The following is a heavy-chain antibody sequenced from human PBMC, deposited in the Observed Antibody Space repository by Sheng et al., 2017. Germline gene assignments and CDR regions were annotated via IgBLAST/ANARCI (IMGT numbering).Heavy chain of an antibody. CDR2: VSGGGGVT. V-gene: IGHV3-23*01. CDR3: AKVGGGLSLFPYYFDY. D-gene: IGHD3-16*01. Sequence: LLESGGGLAQPGGSLRLSCAASGFTFDNNAMTWVRQAPGKGLEWVSTVSGGGGVTYYAESVKGRFTISRDNFRNTLFLQMDSLISADTAVYYCAKVGGGLSLFPYYFDYWARGPGHRLL. J-gene: IGHJ4*02. CDR1: GFTFDNNA.